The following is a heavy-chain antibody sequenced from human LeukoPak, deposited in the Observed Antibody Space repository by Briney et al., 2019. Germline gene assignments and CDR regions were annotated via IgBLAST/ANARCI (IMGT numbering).Heavy chain of an antibody. J-gene: IGHJ4*02. CDR1: GDSVSSNSAA. CDR3: AREYGGWFQYYFDY. D-gene: IGHD6-19*01. V-gene: IGHV6-1*01. Sequence: SQTLSLTCAISGDSVSSNSAAWNWLRQSPSRGLEWLGRTYYRSKWYNDYAVSVKSRITINPGTSKNQFSLQLDSVTPEDTAVYYCAREYGGWFQYYFDYWGQGTLVTVSS. CDR2: TYYRSKWYN.